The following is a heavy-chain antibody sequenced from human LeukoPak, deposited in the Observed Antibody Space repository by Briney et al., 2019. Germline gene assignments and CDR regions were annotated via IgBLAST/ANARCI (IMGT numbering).Heavy chain of an antibody. CDR2: ISGSGGST. CDR3: AKRGVVIRVILVGFHREAYYFDS. CDR1: GITLSNYG. V-gene: IGHV3-23*01. D-gene: IGHD2-21*01. J-gene: IGHJ4*02. Sequence: LSGGSLRLFCAVSGITLSNYGMSWVRQAPGKGLEWVAGISGSGGSTNYADSVKGRFTISRDNPTNTLFLQMNSLRAEDTAVYFCAKRGVVIRVILVGFHREAYYFDSWGQGALVTVSS.